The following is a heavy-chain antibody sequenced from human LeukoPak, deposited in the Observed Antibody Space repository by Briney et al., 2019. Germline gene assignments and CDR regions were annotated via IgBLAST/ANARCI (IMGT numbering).Heavy chain of an antibody. D-gene: IGHD6-13*01. J-gene: IGHJ6*03. CDR2: IYYSGST. V-gene: IGHV4-59*08. Sequence: SETLSLTCTVSGGSISSYYWSWIRQPPGKGLERIGYIYYSGSTNYNPSLKSRVTISVDTSKNQFSLKLSSVTAADTAVYYCARMGRIAAIDVWGKGTTVTVSS. CDR1: GGSISSYY. CDR3: ARMGRIAAIDV.